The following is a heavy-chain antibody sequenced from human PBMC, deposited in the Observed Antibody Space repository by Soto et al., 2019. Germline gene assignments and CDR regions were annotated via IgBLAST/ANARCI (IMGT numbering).Heavy chain of an antibody. D-gene: IGHD1-20*01. CDR1: GGSISSGCYY. Sequence: SSETLSLTCAVSGGSISSGCYYWGWLRQSPGKGPEWIGSVFYTGFTSYNPSLESRVSVSVDTSKNQSSLKVSGVSAADTAVYYCASSQKGYNWNYFDHWGQGALVTVSS. CDR2: VFYTGFT. V-gene: IGHV4-39*01. J-gene: IGHJ4*02. CDR3: ASSQKGYNWNYFDH.